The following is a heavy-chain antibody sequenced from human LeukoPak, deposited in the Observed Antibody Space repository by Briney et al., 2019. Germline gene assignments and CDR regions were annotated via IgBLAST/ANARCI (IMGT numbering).Heavy chain of an antibody. Sequence: GGSLRLSCAASGFTFSSYWMSWVRQAPGKGLEWVASMNHNGSEKYYVDSVKGRFTISRDNAKNSLYLQMNSLRVEDTAVYYCVRDGSRRYFWSGYHWWGQGTLVTVSS. CDR1: GFTFSSYW. J-gene: IGHJ4*02. CDR2: MNHNGSEK. CDR3: VRDGSRRYFWSGYHW. V-gene: IGHV3-7*01. D-gene: IGHD3-3*01.